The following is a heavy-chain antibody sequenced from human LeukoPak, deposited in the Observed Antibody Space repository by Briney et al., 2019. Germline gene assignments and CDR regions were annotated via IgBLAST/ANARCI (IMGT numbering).Heavy chain of an antibody. J-gene: IGHJ4*02. D-gene: IGHD5-12*01. CDR2: ISSTSSYI. V-gene: IGHV3-21*01. Sequence: KPGGSLRLSCAASGFTFSSYTINWVRQAPGKGLQWVSSISSTSSYINYADSVKGRFTIPRDNAENSLYLQMNSLRDEDTAVYYCARAMRSGYDYWGQGTLVTVSS. CDR1: GFTFSSYT. CDR3: ARAMRSGYDY.